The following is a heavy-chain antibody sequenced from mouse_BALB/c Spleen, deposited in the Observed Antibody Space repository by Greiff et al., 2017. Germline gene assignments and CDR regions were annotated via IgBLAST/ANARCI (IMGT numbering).Heavy chain of an antibody. Sequence: EVQLQQSGAELVKPGASVKLSCTASGFNIKDTYMHWVKQRPEQGLEWIGRIDPANGNTKYDPKFQGKATITADTSSNTAYLQLSSLTSEDTAVYYCARQLGLPACFAYWGQGTLVTVSA. CDR1: GFNIKDTY. V-gene: IGHV14-3*02. CDR2: IDPANGNT. D-gene: IGHD3-1*01. CDR3: ARQLGLPACFAY. J-gene: IGHJ3*01.